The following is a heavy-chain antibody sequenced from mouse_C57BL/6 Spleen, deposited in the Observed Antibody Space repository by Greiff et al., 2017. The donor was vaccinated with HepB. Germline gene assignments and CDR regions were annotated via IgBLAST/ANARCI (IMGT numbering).Heavy chain of an antibody. D-gene: IGHD2-3*01. J-gene: IGHJ4*01. V-gene: IGHV1-50*01. CDR2: IDPSDSYT. CDR1: GYTFTSYW. Sequence: VQLQQPGAELVKPGASVKLSCKASGYTFTSYWMQWVKQRPGQGLEWIGEIDPSDSYTNYNQKFKGKATLTVDTSSSTAYMQRSSLTSEDSAVYYCARRDDGYLFYAMDYWGQGTSVTVSS. CDR3: ARRDDGYLFYAMDY.